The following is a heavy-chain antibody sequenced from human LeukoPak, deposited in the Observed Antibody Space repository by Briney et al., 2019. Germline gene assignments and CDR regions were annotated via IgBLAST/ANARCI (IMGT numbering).Heavy chain of an antibody. CDR3: ARGVAVAAFSAFDV. CDR2: TGSSSTTI. CDR1: GFTVSSNY. J-gene: IGHJ3*01. Sequence: PGGSLRLSCAASGFTVSSNYMSWVRQAPGKGLEWVSYTGSSSTTIYYADSVKGRFTISRDNAKNSLYLQMNSLKAEDTAVYYCARGVAVAAFSAFDVWGQGTMVTVSS. D-gene: IGHD6-19*01. V-gene: IGHV3-48*01.